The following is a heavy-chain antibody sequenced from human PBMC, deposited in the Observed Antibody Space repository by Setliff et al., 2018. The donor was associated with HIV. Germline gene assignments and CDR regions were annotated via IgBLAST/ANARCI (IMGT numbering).Heavy chain of an antibody. D-gene: IGHD3-10*01. J-gene: IGHJ6*03. CDR2: IYASGST. CDR1: GGSFSSYH. V-gene: IGHV4-4*07. Sequence: PSETLSLTCTVSGGSFSSYHWSWIRHRAGKGLEWIGHIYASGSTKYNPSLESRVTMSVDTSRTQFSLKLRFVTAADTAVYYCARVGASGVPSTMDYYYYMDVWGKGTTVTVSS. CDR3: ARVGASGVPSTMDYYYYMDV.